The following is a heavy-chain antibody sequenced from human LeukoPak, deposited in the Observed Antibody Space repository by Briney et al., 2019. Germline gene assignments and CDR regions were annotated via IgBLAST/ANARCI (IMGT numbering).Heavy chain of an antibody. CDR3: ARLLGWSGPINWFDP. CDR2: VYYSGIT. Sequence: PSETPSLTCTVSGGSISSDYWSWIRQPPGKGLEWIGYVYYSGITNYNPSLKSRVTISVGTSKNHFSLKLTSVTAADTAVYYCARLLGWSGPINWFDPWGRGTLVTVSS. D-gene: IGHD3-3*01. CDR1: GGSISSDY. V-gene: IGHV4-59*08. J-gene: IGHJ5*02.